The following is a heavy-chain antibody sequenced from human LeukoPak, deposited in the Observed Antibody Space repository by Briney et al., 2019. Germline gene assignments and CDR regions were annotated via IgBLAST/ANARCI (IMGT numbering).Heavy chain of an antibody. CDR1: GYTFASHD. Sequence: ASVKASCQASGYTFASHDIIWVRQATGQGLEYMGWLHTDNDDAGYADKFQGRLNLTRDSSTSTAYLELNSLTFDDTAVDYCARGGAAAETSGFDHWGRGTQVTVSA. CDR2: LHTDNDDA. CDR3: ARGGAAAETSGFDH. J-gene: IGHJ4*01. D-gene: IGHD6-13*01. V-gene: IGHV1-8*01.